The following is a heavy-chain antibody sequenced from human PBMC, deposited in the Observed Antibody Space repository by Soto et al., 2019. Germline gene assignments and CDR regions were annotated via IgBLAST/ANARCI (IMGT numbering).Heavy chain of an antibody. CDR3: ARVACGGGCDCYSWAFDI. J-gene: IGHJ3*02. CDR1: GGSISSYY. Sequence: QVQLQESGPGLVKPSETLSLTCTVSGGSISSYYWSWIRQPPGKGLEWIGYIYYSGSTNYNPSLTSRVAMSVDTSKNQFSLTLSSVTAADTAVYYCARVACGGGCDCYSWAFDIWGQGTMVTVSS. D-gene: IGHD2-21*02. V-gene: IGHV4-59*01. CDR2: IYYSGST.